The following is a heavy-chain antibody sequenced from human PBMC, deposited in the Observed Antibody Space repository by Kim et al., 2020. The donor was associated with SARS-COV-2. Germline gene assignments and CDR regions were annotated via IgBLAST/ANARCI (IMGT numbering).Heavy chain of an antibody. Sequence: ASVKVSCKASGYTFTSYAMNWVRQAPGQGLEWMGWINTNTGNPTYAQGFTGRFVFSLDTSVSTAYLQICSLKAEDTAVYYCARTRPVYCSSTSCPSRGWFDPWGQGTLVTVSS. D-gene: IGHD2-2*01. J-gene: IGHJ5*02. CDR3: ARTRPVYCSSTSCPSRGWFDP. V-gene: IGHV7-4-1*01. CDR1: GYTFTSYA. CDR2: INTNTGNP.